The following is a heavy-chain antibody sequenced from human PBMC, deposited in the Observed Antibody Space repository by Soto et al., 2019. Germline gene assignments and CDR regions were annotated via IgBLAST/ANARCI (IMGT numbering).Heavy chain of an antibody. J-gene: IGHJ4*02. CDR2: MSGSSSTT. V-gene: IGHV3-23*01. Sequence: GVSLRLSCATSGLTFSNYAMSWVRQAPGGGLEWVSSMSGSSSTTYYADSVRGRFTISRDRSKNTLYLQMSSLRAEDTALYYCAKNQERELPRVIDFWGQGTLVTVSS. D-gene: IGHD1-7*01. CDR3: AKNQERELPRVIDF. CDR1: GLTFSNYA.